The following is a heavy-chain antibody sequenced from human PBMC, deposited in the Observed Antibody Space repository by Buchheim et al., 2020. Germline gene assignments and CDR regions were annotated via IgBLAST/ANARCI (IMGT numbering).Heavy chain of an antibody. CDR1: GFTFSIYA. D-gene: IGHD2-15*01. Sequence: QVQLVESGGGVVQPGRSLRLSCAASGFTFSIYAMHWVRQAPGKGLEWVAVLSYDGNYKYYADSVKGRFTISRDNSKNTLYLQMNSHRAEDTAVYYCARGGYCSAGSCEAGKGDYWGQGTL. J-gene: IGHJ4*02. CDR2: LSYDGNYK. CDR3: ARGGYCSAGSCEAGKGDY. V-gene: IGHV3-30*04.